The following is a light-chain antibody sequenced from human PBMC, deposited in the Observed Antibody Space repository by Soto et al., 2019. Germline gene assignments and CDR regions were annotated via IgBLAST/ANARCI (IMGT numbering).Light chain of an antibody. CDR2: GAS. J-gene: IGKJ3*01. CDR1: QSVSSD. CDR3: QHYNKFPPT. Sequence: EIVMTQSPATLSVSPGEGATLSCRASQSVSSDLAWYQQKPGQAPRLLIYGASTRATAVPGRFSGSGSGTEFTLTISSLQSEDFALYYCQHYNKFPPTFGPGTKVDIK. V-gene: IGKV3-15*01.